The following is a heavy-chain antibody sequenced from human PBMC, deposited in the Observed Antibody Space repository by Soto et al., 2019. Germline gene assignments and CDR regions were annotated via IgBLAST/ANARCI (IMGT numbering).Heavy chain of an antibody. Sequence: SETLSLTCTVSGGSVSSGSYYWSWIRQPPGKGLEWIGYIYYSGSTNYNPSLKSRVTISVDTSKNQFSLKLSSVTAADTAVYYCASGPDYDSLTGYPRGNYYFDYWGQGTLVTVSS. CDR2: IYYSGST. D-gene: IGHD3-9*01. J-gene: IGHJ4*02. CDR1: GGSVSSGSYY. CDR3: ASGPDYDSLTGYPRGNYYFDY. V-gene: IGHV4-61*01.